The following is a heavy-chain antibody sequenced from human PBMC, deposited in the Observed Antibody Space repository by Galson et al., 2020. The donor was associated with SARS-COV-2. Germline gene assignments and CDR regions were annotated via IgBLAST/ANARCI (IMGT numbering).Heavy chain of an antibody. D-gene: IGHD1-1*01. V-gene: IGHV3-21*01. J-gene: IGHJ6*02. CDR1: GFTISSYN. CDR2: IISGSSCT. CDR3: ARLGGMATTPYRYYCYWLDV. Sequence: WESLCLSCAASGFTISSYNMNCFSQPPGKELEWVSSIISGSSCTYYEDSVKGRFTISRDNAKNPLFLQMNRLRTEDTAVYYCARLGGMATTPYRYYCYWLDVWGQGTTVTVSS.